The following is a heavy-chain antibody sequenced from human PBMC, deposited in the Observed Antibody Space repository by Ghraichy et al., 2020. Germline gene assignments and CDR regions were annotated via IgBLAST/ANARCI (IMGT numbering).Heavy chain of an antibody. CDR1: GGSISSSSYY. CDR2: IYYSGST. Sequence: SETLSLTCTVSGGSISSSSYYWGWIRQPPGKGLEWIGSIYYSGSTYYNPSLKSRVTISVDTSKNQFSLKLSSVTAADPAVYYCARHPSEVVAATDYWGQGTLVTVSS. CDR3: ARHPSEVVAATDY. V-gene: IGHV4-39*01. J-gene: IGHJ4*02. D-gene: IGHD2-15*01.